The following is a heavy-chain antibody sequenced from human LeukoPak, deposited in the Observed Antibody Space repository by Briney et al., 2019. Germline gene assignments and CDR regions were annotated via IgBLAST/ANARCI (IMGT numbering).Heavy chain of an antibody. J-gene: IGHJ4*02. CDR1: GYTFTSYD. Sequence: ASVKVSCKASGYTFTSYDINWVRQATGQGLEWMGWMNPNSGNTGYAQKFQGRVTITRNTSISTAYMELSSLRSEDTAVYYCARGDYPGIAATEVGVDYWGQGTLVTVSS. CDR2: MNPNSGNT. CDR3: ARGDYPGIAATEVGVDY. V-gene: IGHV1-8*03. D-gene: IGHD6-13*01.